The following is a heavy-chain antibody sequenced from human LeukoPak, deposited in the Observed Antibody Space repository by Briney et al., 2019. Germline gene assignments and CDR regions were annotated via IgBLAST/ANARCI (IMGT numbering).Heavy chain of an antibody. CDR1: GFNFNINW. V-gene: IGHV3-7*01. CDR3: AKDRVAVSYNY. CDR2: IKEDGSQQ. D-gene: IGHD2-15*01. Sequence: GGSLRLSCAASGFNFNINWMSWVRQAPGKGLEWVANIKEDGSQQNYVDSVKGRFTISRDNAKNSVYLQMNNLRADDTAVYYCAKDRVAVSYNYWGQGTLVTVSS. J-gene: IGHJ4*02.